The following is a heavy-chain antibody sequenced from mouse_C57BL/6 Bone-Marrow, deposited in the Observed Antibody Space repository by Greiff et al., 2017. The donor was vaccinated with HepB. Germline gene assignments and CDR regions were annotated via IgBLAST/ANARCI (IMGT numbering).Heavy chain of an antibody. CDR3: TRGLYDGYPSFAY. CDR2: IYPGNSDT. V-gene: IGHV1-5*01. CDR1: GYTFTSYW. D-gene: IGHD2-3*01. Sequence: EVKLVESGTVLARPGASVKMSCKTSGYTFTSYWMHWVKQRPGQGLEWIGAIYPGNSDTSYNQKFKGKAKLTAVTSASTAYMELSSLTNEDSAVYYCTRGLYDGYPSFAYWGQGTLVTVSA. J-gene: IGHJ3*01.